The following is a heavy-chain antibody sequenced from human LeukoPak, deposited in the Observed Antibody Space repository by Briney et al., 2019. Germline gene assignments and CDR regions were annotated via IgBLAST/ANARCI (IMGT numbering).Heavy chain of an antibody. CDR2: INHSGST. J-gene: IGHJ4*02. CDR1: GGSFSGYY. CDR3: ARGERWLQPGGYYFDY. V-gene: IGHV4-34*01. Sequence: IPSETLSLTCAVYGGSFSGYYWSWIRQPPGKGLEWIGEINHSGSTNYNPSLKSRVTISADTSKNQFSLKLSSVTAADTAVYYCARGERWLQPGGYYFDYWGQGTLVTVSS. D-gene: IGHD5-24*01.